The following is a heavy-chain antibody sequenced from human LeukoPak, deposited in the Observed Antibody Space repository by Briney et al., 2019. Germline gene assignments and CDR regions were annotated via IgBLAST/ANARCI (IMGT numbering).Heavy chain of an antibody. Sequence: SETLSLTCTVSGGSISGYYWSWIRQPPGKGLEWIAYIYYNGISNYNPSLKSRVIISVDSSKNQFSLKLSSVTAADTAVYYCARAFSYYDSSGYYPDWGQGTLVTVSS. CDR2: IYYNGIS. D-gene: IGHD3-22*01. J-gene: IGHJ4*02. CDR3: ARAFSYYDSSGYYPD. CDR1: GGSISGYY. V-gene: IGHV4-59*01.